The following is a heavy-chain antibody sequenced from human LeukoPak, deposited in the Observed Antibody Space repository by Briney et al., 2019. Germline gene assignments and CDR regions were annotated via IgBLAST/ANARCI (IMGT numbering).Heavy chain of an antibody. CDR2: VQYDRSDK. Sequence: PGGSLRLSCVASGFTFSSYGIHWVRQAPGKGLEWVSFVQYDRSDKYYADSVKGRFTISRDNSKNTVYLQMNSLRTEDTAVYYCAKDRRWDVGRQLDPWGQGTQVSVSS. CDR1: GFTFSSYG. CDR3: AKDRRWDVGRQLDP. D-gene: IGHD5-24*01. V-gene: IGHV3-30*02. J-gene: IGHJ5*02.